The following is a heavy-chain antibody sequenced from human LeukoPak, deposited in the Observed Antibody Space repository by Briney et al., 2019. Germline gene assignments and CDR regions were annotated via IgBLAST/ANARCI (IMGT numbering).Heavy chain of an antibody. CDR2: ISSSGSTV. CDR1: GFTFSDYY. V-gene: IGHV3-11*01. Sequence: GGSLRLSCAASGFTFSDYYMSWIRQAPGKGLEWLSYISSSGSTVYYADSVKGRFTVSRDNAKNSLYLHMNSLRAEDTAVYYCAIQMTMIVVAPYFDYWGQGTLVTVSS. D-gene: IGHD3-22*01. CDR3: AIQMTMIVVAPYFDY. J-gene: IGHJ4*02.